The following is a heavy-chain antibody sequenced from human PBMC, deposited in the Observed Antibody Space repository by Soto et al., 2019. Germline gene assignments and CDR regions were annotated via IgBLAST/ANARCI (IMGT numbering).Heavy chain of an antibody. V-gene: IGHV1-18*01. CDR3: ARGGHNYIWGSYRYDAFDI. Sequence: QVQLVQSGAEVKKPGASVKVSCKASGYTFTSYGISWVRQAPGQVLEWMGWISAYNGNTNYAQKLQGRVTMTTDTSTSTAYMELRSLRSDDTAVYYCARGGHNYIWGSYRYDAFDIWGQGTMVTVSS. CDR2: ISAYNGNT. D-gene: IGHD3-16*02. CDR1: GYTFTSYG. J-gene: IGHJ3*02.